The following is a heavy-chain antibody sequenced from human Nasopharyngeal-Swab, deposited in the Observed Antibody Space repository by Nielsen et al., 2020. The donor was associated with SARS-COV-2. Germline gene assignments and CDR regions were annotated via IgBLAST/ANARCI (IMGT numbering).Heavy chain of an antibody. CDR3: ARGPVVTLDY. D-gene: IGHD4-23*01. Sequence: SETLSLTCTVSGGSISSGSYYWSWIRQPPGKGLEWIGEINHSGSTNYNPSLKSRVTISVDTSKNQFSLKLSSVTAADTAVYYCARGPVVTLDYWGQGTLVTVSS. CDR2: INHSGST. V-gene: IGHV4-39*07. CDR1: GGSISSGSYY. J-gene: IGHJ4*02.